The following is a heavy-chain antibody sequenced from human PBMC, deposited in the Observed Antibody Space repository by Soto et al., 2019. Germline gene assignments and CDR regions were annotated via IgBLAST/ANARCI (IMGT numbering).Heavy chain of an antibody. J-gene: IGHJ3*02. D-gene: IGHD3-22*01. CDR2: IYYSGST. CDR1: GGSISSYY. CDR3: ARDYYDSDNAFDI. V-gene: IGHV4-59*01. Sequence: SETLSLTCTVSGGSISSYYWSWIRQPPGKGLEWIGYIYYSGSTNYNPSLKSRVTISVDTSKNQFSLKLSSVTAADTAVYYCARDYYDSDNAFDIWGQGTMVTVSS.